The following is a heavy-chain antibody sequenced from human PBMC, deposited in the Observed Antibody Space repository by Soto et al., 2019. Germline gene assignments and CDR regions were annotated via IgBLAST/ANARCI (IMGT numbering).Heavy chain of an antibody. D-gene: IGHD3-10*01. CDR2: ISAYNGNT. CDR3: ARDLWVRKTRVRGVDFDY. V-gene: IGHV1-18*01. CDR1: GYTFTSYG. Sequence: QVQLVQSGAEVKKPGASVKVSCKASGYTFTSYGISWVRQAPGQGLEWMGWISAYNGNTNYAQKLQGRVTMTTDTSTSTAYMELRSLRSDDTAVYYCARDLWVRKTRVRGVDFDYWGQGTLVTVSS. J-gene: IGHJ4*02.